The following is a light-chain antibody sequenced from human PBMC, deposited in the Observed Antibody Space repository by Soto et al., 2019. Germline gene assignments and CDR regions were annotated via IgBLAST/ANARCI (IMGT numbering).Light chain of an antibody. Sequence: SQTDQSPSSLYASVGDRVTIPCRASQGISNYLAWYQQKPGKVPKLLIYAASTLQSGVPSRFSGSGSGTDFTLTISSLQPEDVATYYCQKYNSALWTFGQGTKVDIK. CDR1: QGISNY. J-gene: IGKJ1*01. V-gene: IGKV1-27*01. CDR2: AAS. CDR3: QKYNSALWT.